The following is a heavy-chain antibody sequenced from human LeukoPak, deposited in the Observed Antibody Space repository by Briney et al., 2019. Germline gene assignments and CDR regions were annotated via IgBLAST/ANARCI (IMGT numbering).Heavy chain of an antibody. V-gene: IGHV3-48*01. CDR2: ISSSSSAI. J-gene: IGHJ4*02. Sequence: GGSLRLSCAASGFTFNNYSMNWVRQAPGKGLEWVSYISSSSSAIYYADSVKGRFTISRDNAKSSLYLQMNSLRAEDTAIYYCASGPVDYWGQGTLVTVSS. CDR3: ASGPVDY. CDR1: GFTFNNYS.